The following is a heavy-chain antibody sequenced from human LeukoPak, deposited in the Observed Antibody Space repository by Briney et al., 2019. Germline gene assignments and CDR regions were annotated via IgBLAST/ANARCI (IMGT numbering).Heavy chain of an antibody. CDR1: GLIVSSNH. D-gene: IGHD1-26*01. Sequence: GGSLRLSCAASGLIVSSNHMNWVRQAPGKGLGWVSIIYSSDYRYYADSVKGRFTISRDNSKNTLYLQMSSLRAEDTAVYYCARGGSYFSAFDIWGQGTMVTVSS. CDR3: ARGGSYFSAFDI. J-gene: IGHJ3*02. CDR2: IYSSDYR. V-gene: IGHV3-66*01.